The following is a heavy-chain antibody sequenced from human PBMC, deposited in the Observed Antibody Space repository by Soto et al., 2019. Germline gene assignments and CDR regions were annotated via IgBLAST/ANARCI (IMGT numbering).Heavy chain of an antibody. CDR3: ARDPYLITMVRGALFDY. J-gene: IGHJ4*02. V-gene: IGHV3-7*05. D-gene: IGHD3-10*01. Sequence: EVQLVESGGGLVQPGGSLRLSCAASGFTFSSYWMSWVRQAPGKGLEWVANIKQDGSEKYYVDSVKGRFTISRDNAQNSLYLQMNSLRAEDTAVYYCARDPYLITMVRGALFDYGGQGTLVTVSS. CDR1: GFTFSSYW. CDR2: IKQDGSEK.